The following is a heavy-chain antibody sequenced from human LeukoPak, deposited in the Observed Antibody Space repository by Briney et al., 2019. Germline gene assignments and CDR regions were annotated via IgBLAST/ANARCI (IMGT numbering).Heavy chain of an antibody. J-gene: IGHJ5*02. CDR2: INPNSGGT. V-gene: IGHV1-2*02. D-gene: IGHD6-13*01. CDR3: ARDEVAAAGTGANWFDP. CDR1: GYTFTGYY. Sequence: ASVKVSCKASGYTFTGYYMHWVRQAPGQGLEWMGWINPNSGGTNYAQKFQSRVTMTRDTSISTAYMELSRLRSDDTAVYYCARDEVAAAGTGANWFDPWGQGTLVTVSS.